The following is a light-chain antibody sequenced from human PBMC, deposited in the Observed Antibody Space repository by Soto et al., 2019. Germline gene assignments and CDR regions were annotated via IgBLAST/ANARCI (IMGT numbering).Light chain of an antibody. CDR2: SAS. Sequence: DIVMTQSPDSLAVSLGERATINCKSSKSVLYSSNNKNYLTWYQQKPGQPPKLLIYSASTRDSGVPDRFSGSGSGTDFTLTISSLQAEDVAVYYCQQYYSTPLTFGQGTRLEIK. V-gene: IGKV4-1*01. CDR3: QQYYSTPLT. J-gene: IGKJ5*01. CDR1: KSVLYSSNNKNY.